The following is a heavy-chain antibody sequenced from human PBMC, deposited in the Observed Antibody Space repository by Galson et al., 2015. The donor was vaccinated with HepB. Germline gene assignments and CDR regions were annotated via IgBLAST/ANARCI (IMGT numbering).Heavy chain of an antibody. J-gene: IGHJ6*02. D-gene: IGHD2-8*01. CDR1: GGTFSSYA. CDR2: IIPIFGTA. Sequence: QSGAEVKKPGESLKISCKASGGTFSSYAISWVRQAPGQGLEWMGGIIPIFGTANYAQKFQGRVTITADESTSTAYMELSSLRSEDTAVYYCARDKPGGLMVYARGHYYGMDVWGQGTTVTVSS. CDR3: ARDKPGGLMVYARGHYYGMDV. V-gene: IGHV1-69*01.